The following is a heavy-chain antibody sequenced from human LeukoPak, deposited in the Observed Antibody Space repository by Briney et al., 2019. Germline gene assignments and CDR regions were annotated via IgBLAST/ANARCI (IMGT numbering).Heavy chain of an antibody. D-gene: IGHD1-26*01. V-gene: IGHV1-69*01. CDR1: GGTFSSYA. Sequence: SVKVSCKASGGTFSSYAISRVRQAPGQGLEWMGGIIPIFGTANYAQKFQGRVTITADESTSTAYMKLSSLRSEDTAVYYCARGRSYLDAFDIWGQGTMVSVSS. J-gene: IGHJ3*02. CDR2: IIPIFGTA. CDR3: ARGRSYLDAFDI.